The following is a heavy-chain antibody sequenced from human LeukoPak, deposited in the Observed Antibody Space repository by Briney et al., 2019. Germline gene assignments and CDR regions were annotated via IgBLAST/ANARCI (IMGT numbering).Heavy chain of an antibody. D-gene: IGHD3-22*01. V-gene: IGHV4-39*07. Sequence: TSETLSLTCTVSGGSISSSSYYWGWIRQPPGKGLEWIGSIYYSGSTYYNPSLKSRVTISVDTSKNQFSLKLSSVTAADTAVYYCASSYYDSSGYPIDAFDIWGQGTMVTVSS. J-gene: IGHJ3*02. CDR3: ASSYYDSSGYPIDAFDI. CDR2: IYYSGST. CDR1: GGSISSSSYY.